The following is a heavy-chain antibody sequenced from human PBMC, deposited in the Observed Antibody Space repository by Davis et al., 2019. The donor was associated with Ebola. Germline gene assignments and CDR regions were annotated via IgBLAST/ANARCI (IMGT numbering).Heavy chain of an antibody. V-gene: IGHV1-18*04. Sequence: AASVKVSCKASGYTFTSYGITWVRQAPGLGLEWLGWISAHNGNTKYAQNLQGRVTVTTDTSTSTAYMELRSLRSDDTAVYYCARDQWLAHGTPPQSDYWGQGTLVTVSS. CDR2: ISAHNGNT. CDR1: GYTFTSYG. D-gene: IGHD6-19*01. J-gene: IGHJ4*02. CDR3: ARDQWLAHGTPPQSDY.